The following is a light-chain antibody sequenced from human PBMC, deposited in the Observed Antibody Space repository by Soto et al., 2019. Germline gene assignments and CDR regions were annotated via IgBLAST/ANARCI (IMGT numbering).Light chain of an antibody. V-gene: IGKV3-15*01. CDR1: QTVGTN. CDR2: GAS. Sequence: EVVLTQSPATLSVSPVERATLSCRASQTVGTNLAWYQQRPGQAPRLLIYGASTRATGIPARFSGSGSGSEFTPTISSLQSDDFAVYYCQQYNKWPLFTFGPGTRVDNK. CDR3: QQYNKWPLFT. J-gene: IGKJ3*01.